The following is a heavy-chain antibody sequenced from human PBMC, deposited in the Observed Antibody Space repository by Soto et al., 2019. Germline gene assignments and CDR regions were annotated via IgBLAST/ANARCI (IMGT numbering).Heavy chain of an antibody. J-gene: IGHJ4*02. V-gene: IGHV1-69*12. Sequence: QVQLVQSGAEVKKPGSSVKVSCKASGGTFSSYAISWVRQAPGQGLEWMGGIIPIFGTANYAQKFQDRVTITADESTSTAYMELSSLRSEDTAVYYCARDQSPYCISTSCYPSPMNYWGQGTLVTVSS. CDR1: GGTFSSYA. CDR2: IIPIFGTA. D-gene: IGHD2-2*01. CDR3: ARDQSPYCISTSCYPSPMNY.